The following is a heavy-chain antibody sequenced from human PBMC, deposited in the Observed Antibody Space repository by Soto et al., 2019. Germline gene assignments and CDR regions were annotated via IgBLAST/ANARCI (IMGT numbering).Heavy chain of an antibody. Sequence: GGSLRLSCAASGFTFSSYWMSWVRQAPGKGLEWVANIKQDGSEKYYVDSVKGRFTISRDNAKNSLYLQMNSLRAEDTAVYYCARDGSGSYYYAFDILGQGTMDNVSS. CDR3: ARDGSGSYYYAFDI. CDR1: GFTFSSYW. CDR2: IKQDGSEK. D-gene: IGHD1-26*01. V-gene: IGHV3-7*03. J-gene: IGHJ3*02.